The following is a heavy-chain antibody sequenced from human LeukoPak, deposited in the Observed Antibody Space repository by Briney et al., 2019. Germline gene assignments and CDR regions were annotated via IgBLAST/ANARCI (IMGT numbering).Heavy chain of an antibody. J-gene: IGHJ4*02. CDR2: ISGSGGST. CDR1: GFTFSSYA. D-gene: IGHD3-22*01. V-gene: IGHV3-23*01. CDR3: AKPTYYYDSSGYYRPIYYFDY. Sequence: AGGSLRLSCAASGFTFSSYAMSWVRQAPGKGLEWVSAISGSGGSTYYADSVKGRFTISRDNSKNTLYLQTNSLRAEDTAVYYCAKPTYYYDSSGYYRPIYYFDYWGQGTLVTVSS.